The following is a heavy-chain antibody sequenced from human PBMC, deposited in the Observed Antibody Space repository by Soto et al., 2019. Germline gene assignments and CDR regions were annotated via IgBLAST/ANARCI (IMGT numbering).Heavy chain of an antibody. D-gene: IGHD3-22*01. CDR2: IYYSGST. V-gene: IGHV4-30-4*01. Sequence: QVQLQESGPGLVKPSQTLSLTCTVSGGSISSGEYYWSWIRQPPGKGLRWIGYIYYSGSTSYNPSLKSRVTISVDTSKNQFSLKLSSVTAADTAVYYCARDATYYYDSSGYYFFDYGGQGNLVTVSS. CDR3: ARDATYYYDSSGYYFFDY. CDR1: GGSISSGEYY. J-gene: IGHJ4*02.